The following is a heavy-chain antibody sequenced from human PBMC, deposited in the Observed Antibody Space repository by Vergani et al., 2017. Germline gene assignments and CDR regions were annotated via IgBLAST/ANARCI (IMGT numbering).Heavy chain of an antibody. CDR2: INNDGHT. V-gene: IGHV4-34*02. CDR3: AVRPRVNLVEGEIVTKRTFDY. D-gene: IGHD2-8*02. CDR1: GESFSSFY. J-gene: IGHJ4*02. Sequence: QVQLQQWGAGVVKPSGPLSLTCAVFGESFSSFYWSWIRQPPGKGLEWIGEINNDGHTNYNPSLQSRGTVSRDTAKNQFSLNLMSVTAADTAMYYCAVRPRVNLVEGEIVTKRTFDYWGQGSLVTVSS.